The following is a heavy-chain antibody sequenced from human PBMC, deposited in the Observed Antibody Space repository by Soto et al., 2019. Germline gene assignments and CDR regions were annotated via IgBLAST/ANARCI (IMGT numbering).Heavy chain of an antibody. CDR3: AREETAMATFDS. V-gene: IGHV4-30-4*01. D-gene: IGHD5-18*01. CDR2: IDYIGST. Sequence: SETLSLTCTVPGGSIRSCDSYWSWIRQPPGKGLEWIGYIDYIGSTYYNPSLKSRVTISIDTSENLFSLKLTSVTSADTAVYYCAREETAMATFDSWGQGTLVIVS. J-gene: IGHJ4*02. CDR1: GGSIRSCDSY.